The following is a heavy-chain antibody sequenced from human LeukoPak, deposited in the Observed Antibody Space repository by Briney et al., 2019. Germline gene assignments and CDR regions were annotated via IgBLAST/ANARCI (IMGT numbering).Heavy chain of an antibody. CDR2: IYHRGNT. CDR1: GGSISGINW. CDR3: GRIGYSGYGTVDY. V-gene: IGHV4-4*02. Sequence: SGTLSLTCAVSGGSISGINWWSWVRQPLGKGLEWIGEIYHRGNTNYNPSLKSRVTISVDSSKNQFSLNLSSVTAADTAVYYCGRIGYSGYGTVDYWGQGTLVTVSP. J-gene: IGHJ4*02. D-gene: IGHD5-12*01.